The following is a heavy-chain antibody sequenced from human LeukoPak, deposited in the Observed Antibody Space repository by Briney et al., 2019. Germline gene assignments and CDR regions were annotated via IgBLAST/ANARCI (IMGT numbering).Heavy chain of an antibody. J-gene: IGHJ4*02. CDR1: EFTFSSYG. Sequence: GGSLRLSCAASEFTFSSYGMHWVRQAPGKGQEWVAFIWYDGNNKYYADSVKGRFTISRDSSKNTLYLQMNSLRAEDTAVYYCAKDPLQYGSGSYYFDDWGQGTLVTVSS. V-gene: IGHV3-30*02. CDR3: AKDPLQYGSGSYYFDD. CDR2: IWYDGNNK. D-gene: IGHD3-10*01.